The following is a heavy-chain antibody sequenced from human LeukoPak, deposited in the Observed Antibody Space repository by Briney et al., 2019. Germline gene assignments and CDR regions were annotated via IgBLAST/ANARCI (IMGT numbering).Heavy chain of an antibody. CDR3: ARVNTATLPFDY. D-gene: IGHD5-18*01. V-gene: IGHV4-30-4*08. CDR1: GGSISSGDYY. Sequence: SETLSLTCTVSGGSISSGDYYWSWIRQPPGKGLEWIGYIYYSGSTYYNPSLKSRVTISVDTSKNQFSLKLSSVTAADTAVYHCARVNTATLPFDYWGQGTLVTVSS. CDR2: IYYSGST. J-gene: IGHJ4*02.